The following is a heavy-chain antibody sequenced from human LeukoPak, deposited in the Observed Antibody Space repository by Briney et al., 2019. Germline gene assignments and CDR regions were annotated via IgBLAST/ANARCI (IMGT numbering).Heavy chain of an antibody. D-gene: IGHD4-17*01. CDR1: GFTFSSYA. Sequence: PGGSLRLSCAASGFTFSSYAMSWVRQAPGKGLEWVSAISGSGGSTYYADSVKGRFTIPRDNSKNTLYLQMNSLRAEDTAVYYCAKGADYGDTAYYYYGMDVWGQGTTVTVSS. CDR2: ISGSGGST. J-gene: IGHJ6*02. CDR3: AKGADYGDTAYYYYGMDV. V-gene: IGHV3-23*01.